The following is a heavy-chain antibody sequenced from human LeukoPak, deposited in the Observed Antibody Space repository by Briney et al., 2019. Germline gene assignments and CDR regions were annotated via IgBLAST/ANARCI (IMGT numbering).Heavy chain of an antibody. V-gene: IGHV3-66*01. CDR3: ARSGIAAGWDTRIHGDY. Sequence: AESLTLSCPASGFTVSSNYMSWVRQAPGKGLEWVSVIYSGGSTYYADSVKGRFTISRDNSKNTLYLQMNSLRAEDTAVYYCARSGIAAGWDTRIHGDYWGQGTLVTVSS. CDR2: IYSGGST. D-gene: IGHD6-13*01. CDR1: GFTVSSNY. J-gene: IGHJ4*02.